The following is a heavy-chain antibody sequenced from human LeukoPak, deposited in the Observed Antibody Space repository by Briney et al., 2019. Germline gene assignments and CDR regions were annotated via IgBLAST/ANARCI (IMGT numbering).Heavy chain of an antibody. D-gene: IGHD2-21*01. J-gene: IGHJ4*02. V-gene: IGHV3-23*01. CDR3: AKDKEAVDCGIDY. CDR2: ISGSGGST. Sequence: PGGSLRLSCAASGFTFDDYGMSWVRQAPGKGLEWVSAISGSGGSTYYADSVKGRFTISRDNSKNTLYLQMNSLRAEDTAVYYCAKDKEAVDCGIDYWGQGTLVTVSS. CDR1: GFTFDDYG.